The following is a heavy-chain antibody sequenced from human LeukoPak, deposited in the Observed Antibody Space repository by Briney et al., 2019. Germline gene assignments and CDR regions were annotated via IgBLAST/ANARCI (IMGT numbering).Heavy chain of an antibody. CDR1: GVSVISHTYY. CDR2: IYHSGNT. CDR3: ARSSGGVAAAATP. J-gene: IGHJ5*02. D-gene: IGHD6-13*01. V-gene: IGHV4-39*01. Sequence: SETLSLTCTVPGVSVISHTYYWVWIRQPPGKGLEWIGSIYHSGNTYYNPSLKSRVTISVDTSKIQFSLRLSSVTAADTAVYYCARSSGGVAAAATPWGQGTLVTVSS.